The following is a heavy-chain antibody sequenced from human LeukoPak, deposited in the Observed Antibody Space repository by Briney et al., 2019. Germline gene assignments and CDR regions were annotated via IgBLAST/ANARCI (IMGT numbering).Heavy chain of an antibody. CDR3: ARTVCLEWLLYKNWFDP. D-gene: IGHD3-3*01. J-gene: IGHJ5*02. V-gene: IGHV1-18*01. CDR1: GYTFTSYG. CDR2: INAYNGNT. Sequence: ASVRVSCKASGYTFTSYGISWVRQAPGQGLEWMGRINAYNGNTNYAQKLQGRVTMTTDTSTSTHYMELRSLRSDDTAVYYCARTVCLEWLLYKNWFDPWGQGTLVTVSS.